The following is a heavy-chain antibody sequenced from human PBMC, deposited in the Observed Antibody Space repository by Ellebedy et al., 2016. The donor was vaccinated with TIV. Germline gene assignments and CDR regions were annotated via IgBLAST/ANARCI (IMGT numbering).Heavy chain of an antibody. J-gene: IGHJ4*02. Sequence: GESLKISXAASGFTVSSNYMSWVRQAPGKGLEWVSVISTDGFSTWYADSVKGRFTISRDSSKNTLSLQMNSLRAEDSGVYYCAKGSAAARPYYFDFWGQGTLVTVSS. CDR3: AKGSAAARPYYFDF. CDR1: GFTVSSNY. CDR2: ISTDGFST. D-gene: IGHD2-15*01. V-gene: IGHV3-53*01.